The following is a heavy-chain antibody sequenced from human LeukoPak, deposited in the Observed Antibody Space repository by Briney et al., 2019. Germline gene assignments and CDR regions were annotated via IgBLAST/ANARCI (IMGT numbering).Heavy chain of an antibody. V-gene: IGHV1-69*04. Sequence: GSSVKVSCKASGGTFSSYAISWVRQAPGQGLEWMGRIIPILGIANYAQKFQGRVTITADESTSTAYMELSSLRSEDTAVYYCARDHGGQGWFDPWGQGTLVTVSS. CDR1: GGTFSSYA. CDR2: IIPILGIA. CDR3: ARDHGGQGWFDP. D-gene: IGHD2-15*01. J-gene: IGHJ5*02.